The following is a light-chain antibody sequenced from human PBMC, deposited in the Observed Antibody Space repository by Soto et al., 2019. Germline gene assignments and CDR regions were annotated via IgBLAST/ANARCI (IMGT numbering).Light chain of an antibody. Sequence: QSALTQPASVSGSAGQSITISCTGTSSDVGDYNYVSWYQQQSGKAPKLMSHEVSNRPSGVSNRFSGSKSGNTASLTISGLQAEDEADYYCSSYTSSRAYVFGIGTKLTVL. CDR1: SSDVGDYNY. V-gene: IGLV2-14*01. CDR2: EVS. CDR3: SSYTSSRAYV. J-gene: IGLJ1*01.